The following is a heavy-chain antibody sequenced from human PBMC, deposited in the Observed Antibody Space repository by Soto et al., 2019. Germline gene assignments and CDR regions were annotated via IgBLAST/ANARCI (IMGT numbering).Heavy chain of an antibody. J-gene: IGHJ6*02. CDR1: GGSFSGYY. Sequence: SETLSLTCAVYGGSFSGYYWSWIRQPPGKGLEWIGEINHSGSTNYNPSLKSRVTISVDTSKNQFSLKLSSVTAADTAVYYCARDPVAYYYYYDGMDVWGQGTTVTVSS. CDR3: ARDPVAYYYYYDGMDV. V-gene: IGHV4-34*01. CDR2: INHSGST.